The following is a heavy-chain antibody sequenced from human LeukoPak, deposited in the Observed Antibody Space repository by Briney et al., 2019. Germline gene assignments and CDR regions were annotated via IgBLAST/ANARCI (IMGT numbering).Heavy chain of an antibody. CDR3: ARVETLRYGSGSYYAFDI. V-gene: IGHV3-21*01. CDR2: ISSSSSYI. J-gene: IGHJ3*02. Sequence: GGSLRLSCAASGFTFSSYSMNRVRQAPRKGLEWVSSISSSSSYIYYADSVKGRFTISRDNAKNSLYLQMNSLRAEDTAVYYCARVETLRYGSGSYYAFDIWGQGTMVTVSS. D-gene: IGHD3-10*01. CDR1: GFTFSSYS.